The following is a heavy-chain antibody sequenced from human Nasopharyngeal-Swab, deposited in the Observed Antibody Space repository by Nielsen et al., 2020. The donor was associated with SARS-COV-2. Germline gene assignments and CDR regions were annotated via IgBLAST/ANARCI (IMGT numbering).Heavy chain of an antibody. D-gene: IGHD5-18*01. CDR3: VRDQAMARPNLFDP. CDR2: IATPTGHP. CDR1: GYTFTRYA. J-gene: IGHJ5*02. Sequence: ASVKVSCKASGYTFTRYAINWLRQAPGQGPEWMGWIATPTGHPTYAQGFTGRFVFSLDTSVATAYLHINSLKTEDTAIYYCVRDQAMARPNLFDPWGQGTLVTVSS. V-gene: IGHV7-4-1*02.